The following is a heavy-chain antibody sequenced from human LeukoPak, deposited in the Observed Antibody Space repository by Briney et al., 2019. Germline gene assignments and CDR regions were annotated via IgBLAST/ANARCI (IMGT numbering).Heavy chain of an antibody. V-gene: IGHV3-30-3*01. Sequence: GRSLRLSCAASGFTFISYPMHWVRHAPGKGLEWGAVISHDGSNKYYADSVKGRFTISRDNSKNTLYVQMNSLRTEDTAVYYCARDRGATYYYYAMAVWGQGTTVTVSS. J-gene: IGHJ6*02. CDR2: ISHDGSNK. CDR1: GFTFISYP. CDR3: ARDRGATYYYYAMAV.